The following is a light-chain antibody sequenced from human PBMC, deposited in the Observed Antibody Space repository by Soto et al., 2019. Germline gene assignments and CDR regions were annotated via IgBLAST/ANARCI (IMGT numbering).Light chain of an antibody. V-gene: IGLV1-44*01. J-gene: IGLJ1*01. Sequence: QSVLTQPPSVSGTPAQRVTISCSGVSSNIGSHTVNWYQQLPGTAPRLLIYSTNQRPSGVPDRFSGSKSGTSASLAISGLQSEDEAEYYCGTWDDRLNAYVFGTGTKLTVL. CDR3: GTWDDRLNAYV. CDR2: STN. CDR1: SSNIGSHT.